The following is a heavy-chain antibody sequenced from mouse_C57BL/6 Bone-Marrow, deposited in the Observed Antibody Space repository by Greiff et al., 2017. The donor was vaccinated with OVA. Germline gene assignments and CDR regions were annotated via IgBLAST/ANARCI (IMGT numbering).Heavy chain of an antibody. Sequence: QVQLQQSGAELARPGASVKLSCKASGYTFTSYGISWVKQRTGQGLEWIGEIYPRGGNTYYNEKLQGKATLTADKASSKAYMELRILTSEDSAVYCCARDLYYNGSRGYCGQGTTLTVSS. CDR1: GYTFTSYG. J-gene: IGHJ2*01. V-gene: IGHV1-81*01. D-gene: IGHD1-1*01. CDR3: ARDLYYNGSRGY. CDR2: IYPRGGNT.